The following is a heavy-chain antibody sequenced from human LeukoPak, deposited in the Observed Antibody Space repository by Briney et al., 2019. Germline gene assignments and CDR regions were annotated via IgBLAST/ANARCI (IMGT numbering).Heavy chain of an antibody. V-gene: IGHV3-23*01. CDR3: AKTTGNIAGAYFDY. J-gene: IGHJ4*02. CDR2: VSGSGGTS. Sequence: GGSLRLSCAASGFTFSSYAMSWVRQAPGKGLEWVSAVSGSGGTSYYADSVKGRFTISRENFKNTLHLQMNSLRAEDTAVYYCAKTTGNIAGAYFDYWGQGALVTVSS. D-gene: IGHD1-26*01. CDR1: GFTFSSYA.